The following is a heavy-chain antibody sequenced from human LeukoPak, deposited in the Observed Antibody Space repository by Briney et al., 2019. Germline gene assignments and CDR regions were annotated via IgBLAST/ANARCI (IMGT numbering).Heavy chain of an antibody. J-gene: IGHJ4*02. CDR1: GYRFPKSW. Sequence: GESLKISCQGSGYRFPKSWIGWVRQLPGKGLEWMGIIYPDGSRTKYSPSFYGQVTMSADKSISTAYLQWRSLKASDTAMYYCARPDYGSADLWGQGALLTVSS. CDR2: IYPDGSRT. V-gene: IGHV5-51*01. CDR3: ARPDYGSADL. D-gene: IGHD3-10*01.